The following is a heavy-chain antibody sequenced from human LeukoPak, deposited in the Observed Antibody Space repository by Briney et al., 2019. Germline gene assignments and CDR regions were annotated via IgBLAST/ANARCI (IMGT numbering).Heavy chain of an antibody. CDR1: GFTLSNHP. D-gene: IGHD2-15*01. J-gene: IGHJ4*02. V-gene: IGHV3-23*01. CDR3: AKGDCSSGSCYFDY. CDR2: LSDTGDST. Sequence: PGGSLRLSCAASGFTLSNHPMYWVRQAPGKGLEWVSSLSDTGDSTHYADSVKGRFTISRDSARSALYLQMNSLRAEDTAVYYCAKGDCSSGSCYFDYWGRDPRSPSPQ.